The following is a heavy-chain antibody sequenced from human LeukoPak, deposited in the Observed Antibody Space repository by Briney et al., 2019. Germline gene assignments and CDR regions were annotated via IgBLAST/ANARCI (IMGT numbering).Heavy chain of an antibody. V-gene: IGHV1-69*05. CDR2: IIPIFGTA. D-gene: IGHD3-3*01. J-gene: IGHJ4*02. Sequence: GASVTVSCTASGGTFSSYAISWVRQAPGQGLEWMGGIIPIFGTANYAQKFQGRVTITTDESTSTAYMELSSLRSEDTAVYYCARGGTIFGGNYYFDYWGQGTLVTVSS. CDR1: GGTFSSYA. CDR3: ARGGTIFGGNYYFDY.